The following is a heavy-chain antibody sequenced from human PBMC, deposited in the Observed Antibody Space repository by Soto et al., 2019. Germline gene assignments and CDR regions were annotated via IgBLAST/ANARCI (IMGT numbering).Heavy chain of an antibody. J-gene: IGHJ3*02. V-gene: IGHV3-53*04. Sequence: EVQLVESGGGLVQPGGSLRLSCAASGFTVSSNYMSWVRQAPGKGLEWVSVIFTGGSTYYADSVKGRFTMSRHSSKNTVYLQMNSLRAEDTAVYYCARDRYSSGWLDAFDIWGQGTMVTVSS. CDR1: GFTVSSNY. CDR2: IFTGGST. CDR3: ARDRYSSGWLDAFDI. D-gene: IGHD6-19*01.